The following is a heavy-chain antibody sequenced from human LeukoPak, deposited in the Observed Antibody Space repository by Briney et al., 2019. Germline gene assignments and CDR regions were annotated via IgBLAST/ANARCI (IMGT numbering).Heavy chain of an antibody. CDR3: AEGRVRGVIVDFDY. Sequence: PGGSLRLSCAASGFTFSTYAMSWVRQAPGKGLEWVSSISAGGGSTYYPDSVKGRFTISRDNSKNTLYLQMNSLRAEVTAVYYCAEGRVRGVIVDFDYWGQGTLVTVSS. CDR2: ISAGGGST. V-gene: IGHV3-23*01. D-gene: IGHD3-10*02. J-gene: IGHJ4*02. CDR1: GFTFSTYA.